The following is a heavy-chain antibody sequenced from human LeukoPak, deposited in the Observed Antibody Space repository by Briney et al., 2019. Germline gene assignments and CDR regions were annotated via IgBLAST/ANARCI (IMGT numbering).Heavy chain of an antibody. CDR1: GGSINSSSYY. CDR3: ARIPVIEPRRPNYYDY. V-gene: IGHV4-39*01. D-gene: IGHD6-6*01. CDR2: IYYSGNT. Sequence: SETLSLTCTVSGGSINSSSYYWDWIRQPPGKGLERIGSIYYSGNTYSNPSLKSRVTISIDTSKNQFSLKLRSVTAADTAVYYCARIPVIEPRRPNYYDYWGQGTLVTVSS. J-gene: IGHJ4*02.